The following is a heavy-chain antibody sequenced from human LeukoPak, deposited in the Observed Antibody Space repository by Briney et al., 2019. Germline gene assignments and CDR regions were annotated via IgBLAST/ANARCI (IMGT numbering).Heavy chain of an antibody. D-gene: IGHD1-26*01. Sequence: PSETLSLTCAASGCSISTYYWSWIRQPPGKGLEWIGCIYYSGSTNYNPSLKSRSTISVDTSKNQFSLKLSSVTAADTAVYYCARVGSPYNFDLWGQGSMVTVSS. CDR1: GCSISTYY. CDR2: IYYSGST. J-gene: IGHJ3*01. CDR3: ARVGSPYNFDL. V-gene: IGHV4-59*01.